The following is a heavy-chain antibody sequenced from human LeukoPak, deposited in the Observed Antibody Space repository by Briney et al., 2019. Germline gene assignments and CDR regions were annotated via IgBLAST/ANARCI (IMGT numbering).Heavy chain of an antibody. CDR2: ISDNGGST. D-gene: IGHD1-26*01. CDR1: GFTFNVYT. Sequence: PGGSLRLSCAASGFTFNVYTMTWVRQAPGKGLEWVSIISDNGGSTYYADSVKGRFTISRDNSKNTLYLQMNSLRAEDTAVYYCAKDQTTIVGATFTYWGQGTLVTVSS. CDR3: AKDQTTIVGATFTY. J-gene: IGHJ4*02. V-gene: IGHV3-23*01.